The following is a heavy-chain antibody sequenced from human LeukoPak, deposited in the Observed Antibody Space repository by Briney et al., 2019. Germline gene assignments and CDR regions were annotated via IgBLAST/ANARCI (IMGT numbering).Heavy chain of an antibody. D-gene: IGHD6-13*01. Sequence: GGSLRLSCVASGFIFSSYSMSWVRQAPGKGLEWVSVITGSGGNTYYADSVKGRFTISKDNSKNTVYLQMSSLRVDDTAVYYCAKGASSSWASYYYGIDVWGQGTTVTVSS. J-gene: IGHJ6*02. V-gene: IGHV3-23*01. CDR3: AKGASSSWASYYYGIDV. CDR1: GFIFSSYS. CDR2: ITGSGGNT.